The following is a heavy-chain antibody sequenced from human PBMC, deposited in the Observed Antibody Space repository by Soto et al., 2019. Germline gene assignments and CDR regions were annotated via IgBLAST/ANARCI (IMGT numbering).Heavy chain of an antibody. D-gene: IGHD6-13*01. J-gene: IGHJ6*02. CDR2: ISAYNGNT. CDR3: ARGYSSSWAKYYYYGMDV. V-gene: IGHV1-18*01. Sequence: ASVKVSCKASGYTFTSYGISWVRPAPGQGLEWMGWISAYNGNTNYAQKLQGRVTMTTDTSTSTAYMELRSLRSDDTAVYYCARGYSSSWAKYYYYGMDVWGQGTTVTVSS. CDR1: GYTFTSYG.